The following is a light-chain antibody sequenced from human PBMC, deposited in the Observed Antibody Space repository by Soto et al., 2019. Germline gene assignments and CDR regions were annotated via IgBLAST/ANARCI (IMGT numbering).Light chain of an antibody. Sequence: QSALTQPASVSGSPGQSITISCTGTSSDVGGYNYVSWYQQHPGKDPKLMIYDVSNRPSGVSNRFSGSKSGNTASLTISGLQAEDEADYYCSSSEGVFGGGTKVTVL. V-gene: IGLV2-14*01. CDR2: DVS. CDR1: SSDVGGYNY. J-gene: IGLJ3*02. CDR3: SSSEGV.